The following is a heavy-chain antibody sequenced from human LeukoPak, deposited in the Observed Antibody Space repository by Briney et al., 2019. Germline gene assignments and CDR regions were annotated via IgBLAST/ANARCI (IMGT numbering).Heavy chain of an antibody. CDR2: IYYRGRT. CDR1: GGSISSGTYY. Sequence: PSENLSLTCTVSGGSISSGTYYWSWIRQHPGKGLEWIGHIYYRGRTYFNPSLKSRITISVDTTKNQFSVKLSYVTAADTAVYYCARGFVDTTIENIWGRIKWFDPRGQGTLVTVSS. J-gene: IGHJ5*02. CDR3: ARGFVDTTIENIWGRIKWFDP. D-gene: IGHD5-18*01. V-gene: IGHV4-31*03.